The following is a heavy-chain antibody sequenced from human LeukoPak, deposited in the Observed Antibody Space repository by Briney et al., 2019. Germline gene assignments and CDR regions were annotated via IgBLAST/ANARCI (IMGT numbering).Heavy chain of an antibody. D-gene: IGHD6-6*01. Sequence: PGGSLRLSCAASGFTFSSYWMSWGSQAPGKGLEWVANIKQDGSEKYYVESVKGRFTISRDNAKNSLYLQMNSLTAEDTALYYCARLDFDYWGQGTLVTVSS. J-gene: IGHJ4*02. V-gene: IGHV3-7*01. CDR3: ARLDFDY. CDR1: GFTFSSYW. CDR2: IKQDGSEK.